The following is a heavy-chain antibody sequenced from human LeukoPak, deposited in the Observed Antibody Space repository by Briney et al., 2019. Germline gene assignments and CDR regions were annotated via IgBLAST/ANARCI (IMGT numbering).Heavy chain of an antibody. CDR1: GGSITKNGYY. V-gene: IGHV4-39*07. CDR3: ARFTSSSFDY. D-gene: IGHD2-2*01. CDR2: MHYSGSA. Sequence: SETLSLTCSVSGGSITKNGYYWGWIRQSPETGLEWIGSMHYSGSAYYNPSLNSRVTISVDTSKNQFSLKLTSVTAADTAVYYCARFTSSSFDYWGQGTLVTVSS. J-gene: IGHJ4*02.